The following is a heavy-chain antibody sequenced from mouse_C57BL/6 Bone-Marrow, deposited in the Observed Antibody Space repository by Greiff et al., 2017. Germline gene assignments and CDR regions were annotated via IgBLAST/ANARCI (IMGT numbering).Heavy chain of an antibody. J-gene: IGHJ1*03. Sequence: QVQLKQPGAELVKPGASVKMSCKASGYTFTSYWITWVKQRPGQGLEWIGDIYPGSGSTNYNEKFKSKATLTVDTSSSTAYMQLSSLTSEDSAVYYCARHHYYGSSDDDWYVDVWGTGTTVTVSS. D-gene: IGHD1-1*01. CDR2: IYPGSGST. CDR3: ARHHYYGSSDDDWYVDV. CDR1: GYTFTSYW. V-gene: IGHV1-55*01.